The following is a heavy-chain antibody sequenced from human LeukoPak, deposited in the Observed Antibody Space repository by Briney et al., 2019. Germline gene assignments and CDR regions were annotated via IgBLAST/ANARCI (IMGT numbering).Heavy chain of an antibody. CDR3: ARVAKYYYGSETYYFFEH. CDR2: IKQDGTEK. D-gene: IGHD3-10*01. V-gene: IGHV3-7*01. Sequence: RESLRLSCAASGFTFTTYWMSWVRQAPGKGLEWVANIKQDGTEKYYVDSVKGRFTISRDNAKNSLNLQMNSLRVEDTAVYYCARVAKYYYGSETYYFFEHWGQGTPVTASS. J-gene: IGHJ4*02. CDR1: GFTFTTYW.